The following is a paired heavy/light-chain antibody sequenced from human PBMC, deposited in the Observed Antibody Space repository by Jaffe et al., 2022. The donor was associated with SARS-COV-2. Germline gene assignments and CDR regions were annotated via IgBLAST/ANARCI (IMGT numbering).Light chain of an antibody. CDR2: AAS. Sequence: DIQMTQSPSSLSASVGDRVTITCRASQSISTSLNWYQQRPGRAPKLLIYAASSLQSGVPSRFSGSGSGTDFTLTISSLQPEDFATYYCQQSFRNLYTFGQGTKLEI. J-gene: IGKJ2*01. V-gene: IGKV1-39*01. CDR1: QSISTS. CDR3: QQSFRNLYT.
Heavy chain of an antibody. CDR1: GFTFRSFN. Sequence: EVQLVESGGGLVQPGGSLRLSCAASGFTFRSFNMYWVRQAPGKGLECVSFISSGGGTIDYADSVKGRFTISRDNAKSSLHLQMNSLRDEDTAVYYCARVDFRSDYFRSPGPKYYYDGMDVWGQGTTVTVSS. D-gene: IGHD3-3*01. CDR2: ISSGGGTI. J-gene: IGHJ6*02. CDR3: ARVDFRSDYFRSPGPKYYYDGMDV. V-gene: IGHV3-48*02.